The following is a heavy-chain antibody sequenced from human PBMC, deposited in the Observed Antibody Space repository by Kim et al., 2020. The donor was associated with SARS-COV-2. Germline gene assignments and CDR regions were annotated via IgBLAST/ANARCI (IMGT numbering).Heavy chain of an antibody. CDR1: GFTLSSYW. D-gene: IGHD3-16*01. V-gene: IGHV3-74*03. Sequence: GGSLRLSCAASGFTLSSYWMNWVRQAPGKGLVWVSRINGDGNLISYADSVKGRFTISRDIAKNTLYLQMNNLGVEDTAMYYCARDLGGFWGRGTLVTVSS. J-gene: IGHJ4*02. CDR3: ARDLGGF. CDR2: INGDGNLI.